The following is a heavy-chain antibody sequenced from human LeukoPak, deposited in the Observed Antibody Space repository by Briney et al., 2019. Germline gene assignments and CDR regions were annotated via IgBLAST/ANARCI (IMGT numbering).Heavy chain of an antibody. Sequence: ASVKVSCKASVSTFTIYDIDWVRQATGQGLEWMGWMNPNSGNTGYAQKFQGRVTMARNTSISTAYMELSSLRSEDTAVYYCARGGGPTSIYDSSGYYSDYWGQGTLVTVSS. CDR3: ARGGGPTSIYDSSGYYSDY. D-gene: IGHD3-22*01. V-gene: IGHV1-8*01. J-gene: IGHJ4*02. CDR1: VSTFTIYD. CDR2: MNPNSGNT.